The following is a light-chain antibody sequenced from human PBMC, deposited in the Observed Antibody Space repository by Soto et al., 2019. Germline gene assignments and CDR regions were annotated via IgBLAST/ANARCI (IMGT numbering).Light chain of an antibody. V-gene: IGLV2-8*01. CDR1: SSDGGGYNY. J-gene: IGLJ2*01. CDR2: EVS. Sequence: QSALTQPPSASGSPGQSVTISCTGTSSDGGGYNYVSWYQQHPGKAPKLMISEVSQRPSGVPDRFSGSKSGNTASLTVSGLQAEDEADYYCSSFAGNNNLVFGGGTKLTVL. CDR3: SSFAGNNNLV.